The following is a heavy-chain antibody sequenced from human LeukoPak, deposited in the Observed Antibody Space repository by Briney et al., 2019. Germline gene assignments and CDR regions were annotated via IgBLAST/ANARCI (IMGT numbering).Heavy chain of an antibody. CDR2: INHSGST. V-gene: IGHV4-34*01. CDR3: ARGLTTVTTNFDY. D-gene: IGHD4-11*01. CDR1: GGSFSGYY. Sequence: SETLSLTCAVYGGSFSGYYWSWIRQPPGNGLEWIGEINHSGSTNYNPSLKSRVTISVDTSKNQFSLKLSSVTAADTAVYYCARGLTTVTTNFDYWGQGTLVTVSS. J-gene: IGHJ4*02.